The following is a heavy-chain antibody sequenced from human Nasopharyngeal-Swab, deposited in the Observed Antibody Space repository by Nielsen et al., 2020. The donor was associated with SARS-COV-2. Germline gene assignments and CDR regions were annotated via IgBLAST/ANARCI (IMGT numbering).Heavy chain of an antibody. CDR3: AKGWQWLVRDAFDI. CDR1: GFTFSSYA. CDR2: ISGSGGST. Sequence: GESLKISCAASGFTFSSYAMSWVRQAPGKGLEWVSAISGSGGSTYYADSVKGRFTISRDNSKNTLYLQMNSLRAEDTAVCYCAKGWQWLVRDAFDIWGQGTMVTVSS. D-gene: IGHD6-19*01. J-gene: IGHJ3*02. V-gene: IGHV3-23*01.